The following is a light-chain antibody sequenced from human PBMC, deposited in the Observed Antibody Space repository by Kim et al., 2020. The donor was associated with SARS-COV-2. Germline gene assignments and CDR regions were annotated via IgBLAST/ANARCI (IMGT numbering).Light chain of an antibody. Sequence: ASVGDRVTITCRASQDIRNYLAWYQQKPGRAPNLLIADTSTLQSGVPSRFRGRGSGTEFTLTITSLQPDDVGTYYCQKYISAPLTFGGGTKVEI. J-gene: IGKJ4*01. CDR1: QDIRNY. V-gene: IGKV1-27*01. CDR2: DTS. CDR3: QKYISAPLT.